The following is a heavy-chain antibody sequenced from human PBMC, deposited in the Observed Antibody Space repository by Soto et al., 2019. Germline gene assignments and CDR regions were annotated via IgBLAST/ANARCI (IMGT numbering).Heavy chain of an antibody. CDR3: TASMRGYDYVWGSYRSGLDFDY. J-gene: IGHJ4*02. CDR2: IKSKTDGGTT. D-gene: IGHD3-16*02. Sequence: GGSLRLSCAASGFTFSIAWMNWVRQAPGKGLEWVGRIKSKTDGGTTDYAEPVKGRFTISRDDSKNTLYLKMNSLKTEDTAVYYCTASMRGYDYVWGSYRSGLDFDYWGQGTLVTVSS. V-gene: IGHV3-15*07. CDR1: GFTFSIAW.